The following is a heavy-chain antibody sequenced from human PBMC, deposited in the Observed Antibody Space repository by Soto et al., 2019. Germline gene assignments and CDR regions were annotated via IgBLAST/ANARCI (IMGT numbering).Heavy chain of an antibody. CDR2: IIPIFGTA. CDR1: GGTFSSYA. D-gene: IGHD4-17*01. Sequence: QVQLVQSGAEVKKPGSSVKVSCKASGGTFSSYAISWVRQAPGQGLEWMGGIIPIFGTANYAKKFQGRVTITADESTSTAYMELSSLRSEDTAVYYCARDDYGGNEGYNYYGMDVWGQGTTVTVSS. V-gene: IGHV1-69*01. J-gene: IGHJ6*02. CDR3: ARDDYGGNEGYNYYGMDV.